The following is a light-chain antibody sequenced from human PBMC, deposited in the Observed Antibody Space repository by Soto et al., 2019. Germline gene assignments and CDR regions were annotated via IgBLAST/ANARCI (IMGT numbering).Light chain of an antibody. V-gene: IGLV1-40*01. CDR2: GNN. Sequence: QYVLTQPPSLSGAPGQTITISCTGSSSNIGAGSDVHWFQHLPGTAPKVLIYGNNNRPSGVPDRFSGAKSGTSGALAITGLQAEDGADDYCQYYDSRRRAWVFGGGTKLTVL. CDR1: SSNIGAGSD. J-gene: IGLJ3*02. CDR3: QYYDSRRRAWV.